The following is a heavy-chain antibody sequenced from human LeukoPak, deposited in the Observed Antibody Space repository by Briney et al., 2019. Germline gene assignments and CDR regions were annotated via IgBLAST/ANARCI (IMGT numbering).Heavy chain of an antibody. V-gene: IGHV1-24*01. CDR3: ATAPIVGATFFDY. CDR2: FDPEDGET. CDR1: GYTLTELS. Sequence: GASVKVSCKVSGYTLTELSMHWVRQAPGKGLEWMGGFDPEDGETIYAQKFQGRVTMTEGTSTDTAYMELSSLRSEDTAVYYCATAPIVGATFFDYWGQGTLVTVSS. D-gene: IGHD1-26*01. J-gene: IGHJ4*02.